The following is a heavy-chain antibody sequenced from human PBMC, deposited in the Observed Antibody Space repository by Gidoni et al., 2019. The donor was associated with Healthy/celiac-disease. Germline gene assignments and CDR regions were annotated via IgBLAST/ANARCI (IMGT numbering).Heavy chain of an antibody. CDR1: GFTFSSYG. V-gene: IGHV3-30*18. CDR3: AKDTEWELYYFDY. J-gene: IGHJ4*02. Sequence: QVQLVESGGGVVQPGRSLRLSCAASGFTFSSYGMHWVRQAPCPGLEWVAVKSYDGSNKYYADSVKGRFTITRDNSKNTLYLQMNSLRAEDTAVYYCAKDTEWELYYFDYWGQGTLVTVSS. D-gene: IGHD1-26*01. CDR2: KSYDGSNK.